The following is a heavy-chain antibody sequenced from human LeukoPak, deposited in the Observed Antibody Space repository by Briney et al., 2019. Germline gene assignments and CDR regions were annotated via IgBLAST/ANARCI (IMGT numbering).Heavy chain of an antibody. Sequence: SETLSLTCAVSGGSISSGGYSWSWIRQPPGKGLEWIGYIYHSGSTYYNPSLKSRVTISVDRSKSQFSLKLSSVTAADTAVYYCARASPSGLTFDYWGQGTLVTVS. V-gene: IGHV4-30-2*01. J-gene: IGHJ4*02. CDR2: IYHSGST. D-gene: IGHD6-19*01. CDR1: GGSISSGGYS. CDR3: ARASPSGLTFDY.